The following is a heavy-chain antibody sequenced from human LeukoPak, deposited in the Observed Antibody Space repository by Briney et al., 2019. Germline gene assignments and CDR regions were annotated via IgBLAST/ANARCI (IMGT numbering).Heavy chain of an antibody. D-gene: IGHD4-23*01. J-gene: IGHJ5*02. CDR2: INPNSGGT. CDR1: GYTFTGYY. Sequence: ASVKVSCKASGYTFTGYYMHWVRQAPGQGLEWMGWINPNSGGTNYAQKFQGRVTMTRDTSISTAYLELSRLRSDDTAVYYCARDNSVEDTAWWFDPWGQGTLVTVSS. CDR3: ARDNSVEDTAWWFDP. V-gene: IGHV1-2*02.